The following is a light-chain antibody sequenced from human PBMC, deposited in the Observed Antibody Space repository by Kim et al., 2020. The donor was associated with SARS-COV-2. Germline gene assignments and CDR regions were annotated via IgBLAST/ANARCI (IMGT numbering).Light chain of an antibody. J-gene: IGKJ5*01. Sequence: DVVMTQSPLSLPVTLGQPASISCRSSQSLVYSDGNTYLNWFQQRPGQSPRRQINKVSNRDSGGQKRLSGIGSGTDFTLKISGVGAKNVGVIYGMQVIHPITFVAETRLGIK. V-gene: IGKV2-30*01. CDR1: QSLVYSDGNTY. CDR2: KVS. CDR3: MQVIHPIT.